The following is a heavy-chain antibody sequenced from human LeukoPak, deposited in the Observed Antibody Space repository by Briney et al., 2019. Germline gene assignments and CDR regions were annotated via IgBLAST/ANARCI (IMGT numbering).Heavy chain of an antibody. CDR1: GGSISSYY. CDR3: ARTLRFLEWLPYGYYMDV. V-gene: IGHV4-59*01. J-gene: IGHJ6*03. Sequence: PSETLSLTCTVSGGSISSYYWSWIRQPPGKGLEWIGYIYYSGSTHYNPSLKSRVAISVDTSKNQFSLKLSSVTAADTAVYYCARTLRFLEWLPYGYYMDVWGKGTTVTVSS. D-gene: IGHD3-3*01. CDR2: IYYSGST.